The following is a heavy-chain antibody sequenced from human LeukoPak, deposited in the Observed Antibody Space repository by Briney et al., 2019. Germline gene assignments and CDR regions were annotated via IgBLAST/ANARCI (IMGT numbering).Heavy chain of an antibody. CDR3: AGAYSNTQRMPDN. CDR1: GFTFNSHG. J-gene: IGHJ4*02. Sequence: PGGSLRLSCGGSGFTFNSHGMNWVRQAPGRGLEWVAVMWFDEDSKFYADSVRGRFSISRDFSKNRLYLQMNSLKVEDTAVYYCAGAYSNTQRMPDNWGQGTLVTVSS. D-gene: IGHD5-12*01. V-gene: IGHV3-33*01. CDR2: MWFDEDSK.